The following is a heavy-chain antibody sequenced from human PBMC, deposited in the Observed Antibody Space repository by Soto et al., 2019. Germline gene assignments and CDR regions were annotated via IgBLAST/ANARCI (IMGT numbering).Heavy chain of an antibody. CDR2: FDPEDGET. CDR3: ATDHYGSGNYYYGMDV. J-gene: IGHJ6*02. D-gene: IGHD3-10*01. CDR1: GYTLTELS. Sequence: GASVKVSCKVSGYTLTELSMHWVRQAPGKGLEWMGGFDPEDGETIYAQKFQGRVTMTEDTSTDTAYMELSSLRSEDTAVYYCATDHYGSGNYYYGMDVWGQGTTVPVYS. V-gene: IGHV1-24*01.